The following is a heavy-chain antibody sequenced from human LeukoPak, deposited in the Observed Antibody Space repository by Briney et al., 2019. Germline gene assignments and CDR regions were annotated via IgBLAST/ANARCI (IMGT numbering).Heavy chain of an antibody. CDR3: AKWGMDNSSGYSIDY. D-gene: IGHD3-22*01. Sequence: GGSLRLSCAASGFTFSSYAMSWVRQAPGKGLEWVSAISGSGGSTYYADSVKGRFTISRDNSKNTLYLQMNSLRAEDTAVYYCAKWGMDNSSGYSIDYWGQGTLVTVSS. CDR2: ISGSGGST. V-gene: IGHV3-23*01. J-gene: IGHJ4*02. CDR1: GFTFSSYA.